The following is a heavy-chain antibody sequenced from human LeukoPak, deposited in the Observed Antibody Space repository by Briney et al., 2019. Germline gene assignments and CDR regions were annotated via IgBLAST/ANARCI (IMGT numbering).Heavy chain of an antibody. CDR1: EFTVSSNY. J-gene: IGHJ4*02. CDR2: IYSGGST. V-gene: IGHV3-53*01. D-gene: IGHD6-19*01. CDR3: ARVGGWFSAYYFDY. Sequence: GGSLRLSCAASEFTVSSNYMSWVRQAPGKGLEWVSVIYSGGSTYYADSVKGRFTISRDNSKNTLYLQMNSLRAEDTAVYYCARVGGWFSAYYFDYWGQGTLVTVSS.